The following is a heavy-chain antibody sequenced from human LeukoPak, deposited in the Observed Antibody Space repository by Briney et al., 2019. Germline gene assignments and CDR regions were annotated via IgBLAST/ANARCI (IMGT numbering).Heavy chain of an antibody. V-gene: IGHV3-33*06. CDR2: IWYDGSNK. CDR3: AKLPYYYDSSGYPDDAFDI. J-gene: IGHJ3*02. CDR1: GFTFSSYG. D-gene: IGHD3-22*01. Sequence: GGSLRLSGAASGFTFSSYGMHWVRQAPGKGLEWVAVIWYDGSNKYYAESVKGRFAISRDNSKNTLYLQMNRLRVEDTAVYYCAKLPYYYDSSGYPDDAFDIWGQGTMVTVSS.